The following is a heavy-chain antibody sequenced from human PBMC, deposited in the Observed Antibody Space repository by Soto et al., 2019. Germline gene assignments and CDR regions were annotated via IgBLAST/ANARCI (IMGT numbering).Heavy chain of an antibody. D-gene: IGHD5-18*01. CDR1: GGSISSYY. J-gene: IGHJ6*02. Sequence: SETLSLTCTVSGGSISSYYWSWIRQPAGKGLEWIGRIYTSGSTNYNPSLKSRVTMSVDTSKNQFSLKPSSVTAADTAVYYCARENGYSYGPTYYYYGMDVWGQGTTVTVSS. CDR2: IYTSGST. V-gene: IGHV4-4*07. CDR3: ARENGYSYGPTYYYYGMDV.